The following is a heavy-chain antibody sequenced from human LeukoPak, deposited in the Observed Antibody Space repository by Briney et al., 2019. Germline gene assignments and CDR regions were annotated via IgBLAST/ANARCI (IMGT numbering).Heavy chain of an antibody. CDR1: GFTFSSYS. J-gene: IGHJ3*02. D-gene: IGHD3-10*01. CDR2: ISSSSSYI. Sequence: GGSLRLSCAASGFTFSSYSMNWVRQAPGKGLEWVSSISSSSSYIYYADSVKGRFTISRDNAKNSLYLQMNSLRAEDTAVYYCASSLFPVRITLDIWGQGTMVTVSS. CDR3: ASSLFPVRITLDI. V-gene: IGHV3-21*01.